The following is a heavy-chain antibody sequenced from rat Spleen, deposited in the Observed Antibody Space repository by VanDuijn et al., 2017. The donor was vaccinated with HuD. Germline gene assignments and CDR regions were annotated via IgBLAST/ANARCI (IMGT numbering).Heavy chain of an antibody. CDR3: ARHRNYGGIPFDY. V-gene: IGHV5-25*01. CDR1: GFIFTNYD. CDR2: IFHDGSPT. D-gene: IGHD1-11*01. J-gene: IGHJ2*01. Sequence: EVQLVESGGGLVQPGRTMKVSCTASGFIFTNYDMAWVRQAPTKGLEWVATIFHDGSPTFYRDSVKGRFTISRDNGKRILYLQLDSLRSEDTATYYCARHRNYGGIPFDYWGQGVMVKVSS.